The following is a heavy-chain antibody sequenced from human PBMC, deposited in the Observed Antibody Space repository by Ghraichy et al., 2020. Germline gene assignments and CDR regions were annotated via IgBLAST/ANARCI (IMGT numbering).Heavy chain of an antibody. Sequence: SETLSLTCIVSGGSISSYYWSWIRQPPGKGLEWIGYIFYSGSTNYNPSLKSRVTISVDTSKNQVSLKLTSVTAADTAVYYCARAEDCSGGSCYFDYWGQGTLVTVSS. D-gene: IGHD2-15*01. V-gene: IGHV4-59*01. CDR2: IFYSGST. J-gene: IGHJ4*02. CDR3: ARAEDCSGGSCYFDY. CDR1: GGSISSYY.